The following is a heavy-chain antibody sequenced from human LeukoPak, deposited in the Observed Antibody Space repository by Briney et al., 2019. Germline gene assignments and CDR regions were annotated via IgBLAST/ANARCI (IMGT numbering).Heavy chain of an antibody. CDR1: GGTFSSYA. CDR3: ARDLLDDPLGSDY. Sequence: SVKVSCKASGGTFSSYAISWVRQAPGQGLEWMGRIIPILGIANYAQKFQGRVTVTADKSTSTAYMELSSLRSEDTAVYYCARDLLDDPLGSDYWGQGTLVTVSS. D-gene: IGHD1-1*01. CDR2: IIPILGIA. J-gene: IGHJ4*02. V-gene: IGHV1-69*04.